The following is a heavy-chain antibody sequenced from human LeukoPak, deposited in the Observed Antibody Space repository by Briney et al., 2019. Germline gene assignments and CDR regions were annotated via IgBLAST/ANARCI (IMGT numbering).Heavy chain of an antibody. V-gene: IGHV4-59*08. J-gene: IGHJ6*02. CDR3: ARLLKDIVVVSGETAEVYYGMDV. CDR2: IYYSGST. Sequence: PSETLSLTCTVSGGSISSYYWSWIRQPPGKGLEWIGYIYYSGSTNYNPSLKSRVTISVDTSKNQFSLKLSSVTAADTAVYYCARLLKDIVVVSGETAEVYYGMDVWGQGTTDTVSS. CDR1: GGSISSYY. D-gene: IGHD2-2*01.